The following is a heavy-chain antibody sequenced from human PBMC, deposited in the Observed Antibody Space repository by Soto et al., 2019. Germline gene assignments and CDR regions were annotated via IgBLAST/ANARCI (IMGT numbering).Heavy chain of an antibody. CDR1: GGTFDSFT. CDR3: ARDSRTATLDF. V-gene: IGHV1-69*01. CDR2: IIPVSGVP. D-gene: IGHD2-2*01. Sequence: QVQLVQSGAEVKQPGSSVKVSCTISGGTFDSFTISWVRQAPGQCFEWMGGIIPVSGVPSYSRHFQGRITITVDASTRTAYMDLSGLKFEDTAVYFCARDSRTATLDFWGQGTLVSVS. J-gene: IGHJ4*02.